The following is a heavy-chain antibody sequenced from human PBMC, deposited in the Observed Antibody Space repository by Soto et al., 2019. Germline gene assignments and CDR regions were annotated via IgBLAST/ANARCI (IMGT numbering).Heavy chain of an antibody. CDR3: ARDYYKYYDSSGYYRSPAY. V-gene: IGHV3-30-3*01. Sequence: GGSLRLSCAASGFTFSIYAMHWFRQAPGKGLEWVAVISYDGSNKYYADSVKGRFTISRDNSRNTLFLQMNSLRAEDTAVYYCARDYYKYYDSSGYYRSPAYWGQGTLVTVSS. CDR2: ISYDGSNK. CDR1: GFTFSIYA. J-gene: IGHJ4*02. D-gene: IGHD3-22*01.